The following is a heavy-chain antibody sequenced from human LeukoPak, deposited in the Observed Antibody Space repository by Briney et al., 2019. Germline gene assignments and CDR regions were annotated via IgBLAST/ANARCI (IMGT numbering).Heavy chain of an antibody. CDR1: GYTFTSYG. Sequence: GASVEVSCKASGYTFTSYGISWVRQAPGQGLEWMGWISAYNGNTNYAQKLQGRVTMTTDTSTSTAYMELRSLRSGDTAVYYCARASFCSGGSCYCDYWGQGTLVTVSS. J-gene: IGHJ4*02. D-gene: IGHD2-15*01. CDR3: ARASFCSGGSCYCDY. V-gene: IGHV1-18*01. CDR2: ISAYNGNT.